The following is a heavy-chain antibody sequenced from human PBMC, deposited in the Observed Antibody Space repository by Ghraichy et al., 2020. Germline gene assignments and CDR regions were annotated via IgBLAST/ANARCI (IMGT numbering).Heavy chain of an antibody. J-gene: IGHJ6*02. V-gene: IGHV1-18*01. CDR1: GYNFATYG. CDR2: ISAYNDNT. CDR3: AREGVVVVPTVVNPNYYYYGTDV. Sequence: ASVKVSCKGSGYNFATYGISWVRQAPGQGLEWMGWISAYNDNTNYAQNLQGRVTMTTDTSTSTAYMELRSLRSDDTAVYYCAREGVVVVPTVVNPNYYYYGTDVWGQGTTVTVSS. D-gene: IGHD2-2*01.